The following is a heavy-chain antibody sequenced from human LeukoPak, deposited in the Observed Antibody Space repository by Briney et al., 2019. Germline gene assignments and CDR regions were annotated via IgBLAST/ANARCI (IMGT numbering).Heavy chain of an antibody. CDR3: AKDRYSGLNTIDY. CDR1: KFTFSTYG. CDR2: ISYDGSYK. Sequence: GGSLRLSCAPSKFTFSTYGMHWVRQAPGKGLEWVAVISYDGSYKFYADSVKGRFTISRDNSKSTLYLQMNSLRAEDTAVYYCAKDRYSGLNTIDYWGQGTLVTVSS. J-gene: IGHJ4*02. V-gene: IGHV3-30*18. D-gene: IGHD6-13*01.